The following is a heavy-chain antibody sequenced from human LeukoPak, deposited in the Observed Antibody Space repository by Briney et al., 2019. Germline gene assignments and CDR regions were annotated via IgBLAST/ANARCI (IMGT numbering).Heavy chain of an antibody. CDR3: ARDGSTSRINDY. Sequence: GGSLRLSCAASGFTFSSYSMNWVRQAPGKGLEWVSSISSSSSYIYYADSVKGRFTISRDNAKNSLYLQMNSLRAEDTAVYYCARDGSTSRINDYWGQGTLVTVSS. CDR2: ISSSSSYI. D-gene: IGHD2-2*01. J-gene: IGHJ4*02. V-gene: IGHV3-21*01. CDR1: GFTFSSYS.